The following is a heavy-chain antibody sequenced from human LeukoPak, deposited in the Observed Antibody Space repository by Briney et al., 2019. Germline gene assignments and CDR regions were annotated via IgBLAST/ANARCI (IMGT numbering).Heavy chain of an antibody. Sequence: PGGSLRLSCAASGFTFSSYGMHWVRQAPGKGLEWVAVISYDGSNKYYADSVKGRFTISRDNSKNTLYLQMNSLRAEDTAVYYCARDGYDFWSGYSFDYWGQGTLVTVSS. CDR3: ARDGYDFWSGYSFDY. D-gene: IGHD3-3*01. CDR1: GFTFSSYG. CDR2: ISYDGSNK. J-gene: IGHJ4*02. V-gene: IGHV3-30*03.